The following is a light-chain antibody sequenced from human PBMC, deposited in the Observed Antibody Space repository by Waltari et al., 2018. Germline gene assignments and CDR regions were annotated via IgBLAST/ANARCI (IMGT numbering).Light chain of an antibody. CDR3: QNHERLPAT. Sequence: EIVLTQSPGTLSLSPGERATIPCRASQSIGRYLAWYQQKPYQAPMLLIYGASSRATGIPDRFSGSGSGTDFSLTISRLEPEDFAVYYCQNHERLPATFGQGTKVEIK. V-gene: IGKV3-20*01. CDR2: GAS. J-gene: IGKJ1*01. CDR1: QSIGRY.